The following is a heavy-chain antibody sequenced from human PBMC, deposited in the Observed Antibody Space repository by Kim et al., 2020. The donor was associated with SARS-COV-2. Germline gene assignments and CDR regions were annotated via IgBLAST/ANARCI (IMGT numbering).Heavy chain of an antibody. CDR2: INHSGST. J-gene: IGHJ6*02. Sequence: SETLSLTCAVYGGSFSGYYWSWIRQPPGKGLEWIGEINHSGSTNYNPSLKSRVTISVDTSKNQFSLKLSSVIAADTAVYYCWATEGSYRLGSYGMDVWGQGTTVTVSS. D-gene: IGHD3-16*02. CDR3: WATEGSYRLGSYGMDV. CDR1: GGSFSGYY. V-gene: IGHV4-34*01.